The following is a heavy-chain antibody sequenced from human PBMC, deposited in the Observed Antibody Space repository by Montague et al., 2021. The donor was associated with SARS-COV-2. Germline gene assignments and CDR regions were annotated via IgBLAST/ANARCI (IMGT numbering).Heavy chain of an antibody. J-gene: IGHJ4*02. CDR1: SGSIISCGYC. CDR3: ASGMIRGVTTPFDY. V-gene: IGHV4-39*02. CDR2: IYYSGTT. Sequence: SETLSLTCSVSSGSIISCGYCWIWLSPPPGKELEWIVYIYYSGTTYYNPSLQSRGTISVDPSQNYLSLRLSSVTAADTAVYFCASGMIRGVTTPFDYGGQGSQVTVSS. D-gene: IGHD3-10*01.